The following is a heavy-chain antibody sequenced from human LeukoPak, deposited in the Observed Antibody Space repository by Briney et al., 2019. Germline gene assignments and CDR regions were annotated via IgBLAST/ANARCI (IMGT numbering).Heavy chain of an antibody. CDR1: GFTFSSYW. CDR3: ARDLDGSYLDY. D-gene: IGHD1-26*01. Sequence: GGSLRLSCAASGFTFSSYWMSWVRQAPGKGLEWVAVISYDGSNKYYADSVKGRFTISRDNSKNTLYLQMNSLRAEDTAVYYCARDLDGSYLDYWGQGTLVTVSS. CDR2: ISYDGSNK. V-gene: IGHV3-30*03. J-gene: IGHJ4*02.